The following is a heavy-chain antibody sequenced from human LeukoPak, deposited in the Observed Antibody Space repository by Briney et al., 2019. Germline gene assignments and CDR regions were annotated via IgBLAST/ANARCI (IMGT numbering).Heavy chain of an antibody. Sequence: ASVKVSCKASGYTFTSYAMHWVRQAPGQRLEWMGWINAGNGNTKYSQKFQGRVTIARDTSASTAYMELSSLRSEDTAVYYCARDLEVRGIMDVWGKGTTVTVSS. D-gene: IGHD3-10*01. CDR2: INAGNGNT. J-gene: IGHJ6*04. V-gene: IGHV1-3*01. CDR3: ARDLEVRGIMDV. CDR1: GYTFTSYA.